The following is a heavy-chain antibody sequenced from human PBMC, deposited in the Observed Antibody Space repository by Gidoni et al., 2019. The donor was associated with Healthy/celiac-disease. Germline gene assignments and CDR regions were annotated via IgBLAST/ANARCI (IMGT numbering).Heavy chain of an antibody. D-gene: IGHD5-12*01. CDR3: AKDQGGSDYYYYGMDV. CDR1: GFTFSCHA. CDR2: ISGSGGST. J-gene: IGHJ6*02. V-gene: IGHV3-23*01. Sequence: EVQLLESGGGLVQPGGSLSSSCPAYGFTFSCHAMSGVRQAPGKGVEWVSAISGSGGSTYYADSVKGRFTISRDNSKNTLYLQMNSLRAEDTAVYYCAKDQGGSDYYYYGMDVWGQGTTVTVSS.